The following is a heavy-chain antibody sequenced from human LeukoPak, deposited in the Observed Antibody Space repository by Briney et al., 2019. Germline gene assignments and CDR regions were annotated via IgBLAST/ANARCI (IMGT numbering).Heavy chain of an antibody. V-gene: IGHV3-53*01. CDR2: IYSGGST. J-gene: IGHJ4*02. CDR3: AKAPMATITYFDY. CDR1: GFTVSSNY. Sequence: GGSLRLSCAASGFTVSSNYMSWVRQAPGKGLEWVSVIYSGGSTYYADSVKGRFTISRDNSKNTLYLQMNSLRAEDTAVYYCAKAPMATITYFDYWGQGTLVTVSS. D-gene: IGHD5-24*01.